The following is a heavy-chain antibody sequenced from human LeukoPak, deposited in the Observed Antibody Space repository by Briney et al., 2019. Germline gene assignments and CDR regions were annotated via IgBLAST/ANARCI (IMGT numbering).Heavy chain of an antibody. CDR2: LYYSGST. V-gene: IGHV4-59*08. CDR3: ARTTVTLIDY. Sequence: SETLSLTCTVSGGSISSYYWSWIRQPPGKGLEWIGYLYYSGSTNHNPSLKSRVTISVDTSKNQFSLKLSSVTAADTAVYYCARTTVTLIDYWGQGTLVTVSS. D-gene: IGHD4-17*01. J-gene: IGHJ4*02. CDR1: GGSISSYY.